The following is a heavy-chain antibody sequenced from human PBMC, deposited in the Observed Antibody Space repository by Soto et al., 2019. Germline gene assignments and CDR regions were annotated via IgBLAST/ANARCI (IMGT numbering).Heavy chain of an antibody. D-gene: IGHD3-10*01. Sequence: PSETLSLTCAVYGGSFSGYDWSWIRQPPGKGLEWIGEINHSGSTNYNPSLKSRVTISVDTSKNQFSLKLSSVTAADTAVHYCARDLKGSMIRGVSGHYDAFDIWGQGTMVTVSS. CDR2: INHSGST. V-gene: IGHV4-34*01. CDR1: GGSFSGYD. CDR3: ARDLKGSMIRGVSGHYDAFDI. J-gene: IGHJ3*02.